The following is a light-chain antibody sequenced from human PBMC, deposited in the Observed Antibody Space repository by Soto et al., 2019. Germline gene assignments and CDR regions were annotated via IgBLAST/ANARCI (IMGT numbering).Light chain of an antibody. CDR1: QSISSY. J-gene: IGKJ5*01. Sequence: DIQMTQFPSTLSASVGDRVTITCRASQSISSYLNWYQQKPGIAPRRLIYGASNLQSGVPSRFSGSGSWTDFTLTISSLLPEDFAAFYCRQGYSTPVTFGQGTRVE. V-gene: IGKV1-39*01. CDR2: GAS. CDR3: RQGYSTPVT.